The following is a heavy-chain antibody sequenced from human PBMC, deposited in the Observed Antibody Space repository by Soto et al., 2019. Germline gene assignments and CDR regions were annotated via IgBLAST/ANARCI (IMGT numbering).Heavy chain of an antibody. D-gene: IGHD6-6*01. Sequence: GPTLVKPTQNLTLSCSFAGYSLSTSGVVVGSTHKSPGKALEWLAIIYWRRYEHYTRSLKRWLSIIKDTSKNHVVLIMTDMDPVDTATYYCARGLATLPVFAFDIWGQETMVTVSS. J-gene: IGHJ3*02. CDR2: IYWRRYE. CDR3: ARGLATLPVFAFDI. V-gene: IGHV2-5*01. CDR1: GYSLSTSGVV.